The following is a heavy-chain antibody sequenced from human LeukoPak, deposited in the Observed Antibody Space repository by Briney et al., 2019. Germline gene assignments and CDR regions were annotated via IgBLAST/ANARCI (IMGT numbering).Heavy chain of an antibody. CDR3: ASRYCTNGVCYGGLFDP. Sequence: SETLSLTCTASGGSISSGSYYWSWIRQPAGKGLEWIGRIYTSGSTNYNPSLKSRVTISVDTSKNQFSLKLSSVTAADTAVYYCASRYCTNGVCYGGLFDPWGQGTLVTVSS. V-gene: IGHV4-61*02. J-gene: IGHJ5*02. CDR1: GGSISSGSYY. D-gene: IGHD2-8*01. CDR2: IYTSGST.